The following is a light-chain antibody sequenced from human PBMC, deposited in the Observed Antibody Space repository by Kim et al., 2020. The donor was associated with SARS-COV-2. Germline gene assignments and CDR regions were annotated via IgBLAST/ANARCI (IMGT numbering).Light chain of an antibody. CDR2: YDS. CDR1: NIGSKS. Sequence: PGKTAGITCGGNNIGSKSVPWYQQKPGQAPVLVIYYDSDRPSGIPERFSGSNSGNTATLTISRVEAGDEADYYYQVWDSSSDHPGVFGTGTKVTVL. J-gene: IGLJ1*01. CDR3: QVWDSSSDHPGV. V-gene: IGLV3-21*04.